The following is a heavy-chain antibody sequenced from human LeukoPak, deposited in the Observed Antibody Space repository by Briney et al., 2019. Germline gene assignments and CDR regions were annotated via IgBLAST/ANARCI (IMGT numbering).Heavy chain of an antibody. D-gene: IGHD1-26*01. V-gene: IGHV3-23*01. CDR3: AQSQRSYYGYFQH. J-gene: IGHJ1*01. Sequence: PGGSLRLSCAASGFTFSSYAMSWVRQAPGKGLEWVSAISGSGGSTYYADSVKGRFTISRDNSKNTLYLQMNSLRAEDTAVYYCAQSQRSYYGYFQHWGQGALVTVSS. CDR2: ISGSGGST. CDR1: GFTFSSYA.